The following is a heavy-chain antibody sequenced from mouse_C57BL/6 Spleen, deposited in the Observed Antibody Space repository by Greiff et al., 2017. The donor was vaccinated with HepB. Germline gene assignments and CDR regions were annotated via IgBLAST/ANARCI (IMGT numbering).Heavy chain of an antibody. CDR2: IYPGDGDT. J-gene: IGHJ4*01. Sequence: VKLMESGPELVKPGASVKISCKASGYAFSSSWMNWVKQRPGKGLEWIGRIYPGDGDTNYNGKFKGKATLTADKSSSTAYMQLSSLTSEDSAVYFCARGYYGSSYMDYWGQGTSVTVSS. CDR1: GYAFSSSW. D-gene: IGHD1-1*01. V-gene: IGHV1-82*01. CDR3: ARGYYGSSYMDY.